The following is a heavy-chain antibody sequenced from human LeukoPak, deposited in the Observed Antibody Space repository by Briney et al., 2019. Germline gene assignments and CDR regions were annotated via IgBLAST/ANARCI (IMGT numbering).Heavy chain of an antibody. J-gene: IGHJ4*02. Sequence: GGSLRLSCAASGFTFDDYGMSWVRQAPGKGLEWVSAISGSGGSTYYADSVKGRFTISRDNSKNTLYLQMNSLRAEDTAVYYCAKCLDWNNDYFDYWGQGTLVTVSS. CDR3: AKCLDWNNDYFDY. CDR2: ISGSGGST. D-gene: IGHD1/OR15-1a*01. V-gene: IGHV3-23*01. CDR1: GFTFDDYG.